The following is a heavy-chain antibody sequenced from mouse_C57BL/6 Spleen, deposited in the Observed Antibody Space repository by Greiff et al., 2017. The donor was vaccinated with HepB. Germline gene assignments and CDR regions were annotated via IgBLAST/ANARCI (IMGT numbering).Heavy chain of an antibody. CDR3: AREDYDYDGLDAMDY. D-gene: IGHD2-4*01. V-gene: IGHV1-80*01. CDR2: IYPGDGDT. Sequence: QVQLQQSGAELVKPGASVKISCKASGYAFSSYWMNWVKQRPGKGLEWIGQIYPGDGDTNYNGKFKGKATLTADKSSSTAYMQLSSLTSEDSAVYFCAREDYDYDGLDAMDYWGQGTSVTVSS. CDR1: GYAFSSYW. J-gene: IGHJ4*01.